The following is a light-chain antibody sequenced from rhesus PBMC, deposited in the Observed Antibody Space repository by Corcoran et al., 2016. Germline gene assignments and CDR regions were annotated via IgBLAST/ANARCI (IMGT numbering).Light chain of an antibody. CDR2: AAS. V-gene: IGKV1-21*01. J-gene: IGKJ1*01. Sequence: DIQMTQSPSSLPASVGDRITSTCQASQAIRTWSAWIQQKPGKAPKLLIYAASTLQSGVPSRWSGNRFWTVFTLTISNLQPVGLAPYYCQQHNSDPWTFGQRTKVEI. CDR1: QAIRTW. CDR3: QQHNSDPWT.